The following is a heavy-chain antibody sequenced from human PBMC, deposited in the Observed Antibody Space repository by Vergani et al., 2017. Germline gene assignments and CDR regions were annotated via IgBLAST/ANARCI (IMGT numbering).Heavy chain of an antibody. CDR3: ARGPYGDYVFRYYYYMDV. CDR1: GGTFSSYT. CDR2: MNPNSGNT. Sequence: QVQLVQSGSELKKPGASVKVSCKASGGTFSSYTINWVRQATGQGLEWMGWMNPNSGNTGYAQKFQGRVTMTRNTSISSAYMELSSLRSEDTAVYYCARGPYGDYVFRYYYYMDVWGKGTTVTVSS. D-gene: IGHD4-17*01. V-gene: IGHV1-8*02. J-gene: IGHJ6*03.